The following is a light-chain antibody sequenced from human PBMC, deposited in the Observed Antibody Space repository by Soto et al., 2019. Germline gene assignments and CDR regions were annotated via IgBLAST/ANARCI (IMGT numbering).Light chain of an antibody. Sequence: EIVLTQSPATLSLSPGERATLSCRASQSISSFLAWYQQKPGQAPRLLIYDASSRATGIPARFSGSGSGTDLPPPISRLGPENFSVYYFQQRSNGGGGEYTFGQGTKLEIK. J-gene: IGKJ2*01. CDR1: QSISSF. CDR2: DAS. V-gene: IGKV3-11*01. CDR3: QQRSNGGGGEYT.